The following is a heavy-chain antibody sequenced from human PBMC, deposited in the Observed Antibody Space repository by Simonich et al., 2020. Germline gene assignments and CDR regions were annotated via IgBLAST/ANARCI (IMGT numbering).Heavy chain of an antibody. Sequence: QVQLQESGPGLVKPSETLSLTCTVSGGSISSYYWSGIRQPPGKGLEWSGYIYYSGSTTYNPSLKSRVTISVDTSKNQFSLKLSSVTAADTAVYYCARGRLYFDYWGQGTLVTVSS. D-gene: IGHD2-15*01. CDR3: ARGRLYFDY. CDR1: GGSISSYY. CDR2: IYYSGST. J-gene: IGHJ4*02. V-gene: IGHV4-59*01.